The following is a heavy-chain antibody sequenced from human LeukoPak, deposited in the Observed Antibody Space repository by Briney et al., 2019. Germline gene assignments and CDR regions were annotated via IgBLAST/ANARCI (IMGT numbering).Heavy chain of an antibody. CDR1: GFTFDDYA. CDR2: INTDGRTT. Sequence: GGSLRLSCAASGFTFDDYAMHWVRQAPGKGLVWASLINTDGRTTRYADSVKGRFTTSRDNAKNTLYLQMNSLRAEDTAVYYCARDPTGSIDYWGQGVLVTVSS. CDR3: ARDPTGSIDY. V-gene: IGHV3-74*01. J-gene: IGHJ4*02. D-gene: IGHD3-9*01.